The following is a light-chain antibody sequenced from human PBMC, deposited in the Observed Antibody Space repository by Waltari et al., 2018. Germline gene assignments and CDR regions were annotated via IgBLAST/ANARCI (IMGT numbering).Light chain of an antibody. CDR3: CSYAGSSTVV. V-gene: IGLV2-23*02. Sequence: WYQENPGKGSKFIGYELSKGTSGVSNSFSGSRSGNTASLTICGVQAEDEADYYCCSYAGSSTVVFGGGTKLSV. J-gene: IGLJ2*01. CDR2: ELS.